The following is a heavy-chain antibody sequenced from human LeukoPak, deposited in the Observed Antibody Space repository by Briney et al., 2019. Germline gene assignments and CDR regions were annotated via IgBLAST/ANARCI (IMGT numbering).Heavy chain of an antibody. CDR1: GYTFTSYG. V-gene: IGHV1-18*04. Sequence: GVSVKVSYKACGYTFTSYGISWVRQAPGQGIEWMGWISAYNGNTNYAQKLQGRVTMTTDTSTSTAYMELRSLRSDDTAVYYCARCGGSCVWFDPWGQGTLVTVSS. CDR3: ARCGGSCVWFDP. D-gene: IGHD2-15*01. J-gene: IGHJ5*02. CDR2: ISAYNGNT.